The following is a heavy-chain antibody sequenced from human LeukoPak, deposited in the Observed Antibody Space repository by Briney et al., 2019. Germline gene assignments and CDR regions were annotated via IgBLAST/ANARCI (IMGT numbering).Heavy chain of an antibody. CDR1: GGTFSSYA. CDR3: AREVLDTAMVY. CDR2: IIPILGIA. J-gene: IGHJ4*02. Sequence: EASVKVSCKASGGTFSSYAISWVRQAPGQGLEWMGRIIPILGIANYAQKFQGRVTITADKSTSTAYMELSSLRSEDTAVYYCAREVLDTAMVYWGQGTLVTVSS. V-gene: IGHV1-69*04. D-gene: IGHD5-18*01.